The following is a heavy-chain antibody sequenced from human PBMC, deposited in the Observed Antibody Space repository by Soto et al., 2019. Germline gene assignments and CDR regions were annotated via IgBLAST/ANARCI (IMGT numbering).Heavy chain of an antibody. V-gene: IGHV4-39*01. CDR1: GGSISSSSYY. CDR3: AVSAGGWLQLGVGNCFDP. J-gene: IGHJ5*02. CDR2: IYYSGST. D-gene: IGHD5-12*01. Sequence: PSETLSLTCTVSGGSISSSSYYWGWIRQPPGKGLEWIGRIYYSGSTYYNLSLKSRVTIYVDTSKNQFSMSLGSVTAADTAVDYWAVSAGGWLQLGVGNCFDPWGQGTLVTVSS.